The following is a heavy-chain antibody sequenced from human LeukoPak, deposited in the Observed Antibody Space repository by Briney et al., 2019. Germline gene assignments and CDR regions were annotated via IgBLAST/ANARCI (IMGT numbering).Heavy chain of an antibody. CDR2: IYYSGST. CDR1: GGSISSHY. D-gene: IGHD3-22*01. CDR3: AREVLHYYDSSGYYRLIDY. V-gene: IGHV4-59*11. Sequence: SETLSLTCTVSGGSISSHYWGWIRQPPGKGLEWIGYIYYSGSTNYNPSLKSRVTISVDTSKNQFSLKLSSVTAADTAVYYCAREVLHYYDSSGYYRLIDYWGQGTLVTVSS. J-gene: IGHJ4*02.